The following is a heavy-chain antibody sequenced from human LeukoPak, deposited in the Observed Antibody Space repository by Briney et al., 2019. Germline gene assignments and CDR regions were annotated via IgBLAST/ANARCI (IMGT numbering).Heavy chain of an antibody. CDR1: GYTFTHYG. D-gene: IGHD6-19*01. V-gene: IGHV1-18*04. J-gene: IGHJ4*02. CDR2: ISTYNGDT. CDR3: ARDPSNTSGWYTYFDF. Sequence: ASVKASCKASGYTFTHYGIAWVRQAPGQGLEWMAWISTYNGDTHYAQKLRDRVTVTTETPTSTVYMELRSLRSDDTAVYYCARDPSNTSGWYTYFDFWGQGTLVTVSS.